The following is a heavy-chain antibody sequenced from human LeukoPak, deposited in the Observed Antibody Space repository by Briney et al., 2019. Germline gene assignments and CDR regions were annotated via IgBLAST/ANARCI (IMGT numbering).Heavy chain of an antibody. J-gene: IGHJ4*02. D-gene: IGHD1-26*01. CDR2: IYYSGTP. CDR3: ARTQSGTYLYYFDS. V-gene: IGHV4-39*01. Sequence: PSETLSLTCTVSGGSISSSSYYWGWIRQPPGKGLEYIGNIYYSGTPYYNPSLKSRVTLSVDTSKNQFSLKLSSVTAADTAVYYCARTQSGTYLYYFDSWGQGTLVTVFS. CDR1: GGSISSSSYY.